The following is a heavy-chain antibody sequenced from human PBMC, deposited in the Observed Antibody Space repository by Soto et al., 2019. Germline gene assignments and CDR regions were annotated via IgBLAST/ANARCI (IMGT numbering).Heavy chain of an antibody. V-gene: IGHV4-34*01. J-gene: IGHJ4*02. Sequence: SETLSLTCAVYGGSFSGYYWTWIRQPPGKGLEWIGEINHRRSTSYNPSLKRRVTMSIDTSKNQFSLHLSSVTAADTAVYYCASLLGIKFDYWGQGALVTVSS. D-gene: IGHD3-10*01. CDR3: ASLLGIKFDY. CDR2: INHRRST. CDR1: GGSFSGYY.